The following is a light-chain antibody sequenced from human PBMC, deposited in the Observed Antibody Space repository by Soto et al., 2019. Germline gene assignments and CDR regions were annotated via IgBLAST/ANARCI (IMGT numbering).Light chain of an antibody. V-gene: IGKV3-15*01. CDR2: GAN. CDR3: QQRSNWPRLT. Sequence: TVMTQSPATLSVSPGEGATLSCRASQSVGSSLAWYQHKPGQAPRLLIYGANTRATGIPARFSGTGSGTDINLTISSLDPEDFAVYYCQQRSNWPRLTFGGGTKLDI. CDR1: QSVGSS. J-gene: IGKJ4*01.